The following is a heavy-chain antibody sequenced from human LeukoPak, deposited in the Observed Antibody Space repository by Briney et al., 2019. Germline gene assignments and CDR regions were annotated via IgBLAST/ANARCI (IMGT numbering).Heavy chain of an antibody. D-gene: IGHD4-17*01. V-gene: IGHV4-34*01. CDR3: ARLRGFDY. CDR2: INHSGST. J-gene: IGHJ4*02. CDR1: GGSFSGYY. Sequence: PSETLSLTCAVYGGSFSGYYRSWTRQPPGKGLEWIGEINHSGSTNYNPSLRSRVTISVDTSKNQFSLKLSSVTAADTAVYYCARLRGFDYWGQGTLVTVSS.